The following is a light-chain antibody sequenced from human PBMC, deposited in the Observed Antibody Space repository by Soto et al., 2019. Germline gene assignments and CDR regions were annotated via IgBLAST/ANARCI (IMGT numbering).Light chain of an antibody. CDR3: QSYDSDPVI. J-gene: IGLJ2*01. CDR2: EDN. V-gene: IGLV6-57*01. CDR1: SGSIASHY. Sequence: NFMLTQPHSVSESPGKTVTISCTRSSGSIASHYVQWYQQRPGSSPSIVIYEDNQRPSGVPDRFSGSIDSSSSSASLTISGLKSEDEADYYCQSYDSDPVIFGGGTQLTVL.